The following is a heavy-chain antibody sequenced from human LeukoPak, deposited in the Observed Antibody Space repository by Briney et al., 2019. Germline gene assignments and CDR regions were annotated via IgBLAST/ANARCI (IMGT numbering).Heavy chain of an antibody. J-gene: IGHJ5*02. CDR1: GYTFTGYY. CDR3: ARDFHGVTIMNWFDP. D-gene: IGHD3-3*01. V-gene: IGHV1-2*02. CDR2: INPNSGGT. Sequence: ASVKVSCKASGYTFTGYYMHWVRQAPGQGLEWMGWINPNSGGTNYAQKFQGRVTMTRDTSISTAYMELSRLRSDDTAVYYCARDFHGVTIMNWFDPWGQGTLVTVSS.